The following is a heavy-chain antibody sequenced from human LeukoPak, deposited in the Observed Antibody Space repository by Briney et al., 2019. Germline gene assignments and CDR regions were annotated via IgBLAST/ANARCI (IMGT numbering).Heavy chain of an antibody. V-gene: IGHV1-69*13. Sequence: GASVKVSCKASGGTFSSYAISWVRQAPGQGLEWMGGIIPIFGTANYAQKFQGRVTITADESTSTAYMELSSLRSEDTAVYYCARGQMVGADFNWFDPWGQGTLVTVSS. D-gene: IGHD1-26*01. CDR2: IIPIFGTA. CDR1: GGTFSSYA. CDR3: ARGQMVGADFNWFDP. J-gene: IGHJ5*02.